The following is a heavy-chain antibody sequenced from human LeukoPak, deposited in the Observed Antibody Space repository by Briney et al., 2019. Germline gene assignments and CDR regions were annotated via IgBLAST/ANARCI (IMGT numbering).Heavy chain of an antibody. Sequence: SETLSLTCAGYGGSYNGYYWTWIRQPPGKGLEWIGEINRSGSTNYNPSLKSRVSISVDTSKNQFFLNVSSVTAADTAVYYCARGRSLRPYYFYDYLDVWGNETTVTVS. CDR3: ARGRSLRPYYFYDYLDV. J-gene: IGHJ6*03. CDR1: GGSYNGYY. V-gene: IGHV4-34*01. D-gene: IGHD5/OR15-5a*01. CDR2: INRSGST.